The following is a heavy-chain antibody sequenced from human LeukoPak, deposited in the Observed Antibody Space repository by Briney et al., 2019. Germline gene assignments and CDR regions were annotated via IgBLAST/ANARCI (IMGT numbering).Heavy chain of an antibody. CDR1: GGSISSYY. D-gene: IGHD3-22*01. J-gene: IGHJ3*02. Sequence: SETLSLTCTVSGGSISSYYWSWIRQPPGKGLEWIGYIYYSGSTNYNPSLKSRVTISVDTSKNQFSLKLSSVTAADTAVYYCARGDDYYDSSGPDAFDIWGQGTKVTVSS. CDR2: IYYSGST. V-gene: IGHV4-59*01. CDR3: ARGDDYYDSSGPDAFDI.